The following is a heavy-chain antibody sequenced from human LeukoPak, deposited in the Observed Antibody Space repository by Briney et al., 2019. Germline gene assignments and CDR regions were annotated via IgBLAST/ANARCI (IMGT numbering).Heavy chain of an antibody. CDR1: GGSISSGGYY. V-gene: IGHV4-31*03. J-gene: IGHJ6*02. CDR3: ARDREDGRMTTDYYYGMDV. CDR2: IYYSGST. Sequence: SQTLSLTCTVSGGSISSGGYYWSWIRQHPGTGLEWIGYIYYSGSTYYNPSLKSRVTISVDTSKNQFSLKLSSVTAADTAVYYCARDREDGRMTTDYYYGMDVWGQGTTVTVSS. D-gene: IGHD4-17*01.